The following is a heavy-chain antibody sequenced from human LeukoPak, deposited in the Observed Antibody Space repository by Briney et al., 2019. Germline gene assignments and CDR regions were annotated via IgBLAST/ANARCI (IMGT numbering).Heavy chain of an antibody. CDR1: GFTFSSYG. CDR3: TRDSGYEFDY. D-gene: IGHD5-12*01. Sequence: GRSLRLSCAASGFTFSSYGMHWVRQAPGKGLEWVAVIWYDGSNKYYADSVKGRFTISRDNAKNSVYLQMNSQRAEDTAVYYCTRDSGYEFDYWGQGTLVTVSS. CDR2: IWYDGSNK. J-gene: IGHJ4*02. V-gene: IGHV3-33*01.